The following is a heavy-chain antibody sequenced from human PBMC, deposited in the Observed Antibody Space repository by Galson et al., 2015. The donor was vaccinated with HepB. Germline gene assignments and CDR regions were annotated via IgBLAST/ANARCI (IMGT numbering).Heavy chain of an antibody. CDR3: ARESFTFYYDSRALAV. Sequence: SLRLSCAASGYTFSDYAMHWVRQAPGKGLEWVAIISYDGSDKYYADSVKGRFTISRANSKKTLYLQMNSLRTEDTAVYYCARESFTFYYDSRALAVWGQGTTVTVSS. V-gene: IGHV3-30*04. J-gene: IGHJ6*02. CDR1: GYTFSDYA. CDR2: ISYDGSDK. D-gene: IGHD3-22*01.